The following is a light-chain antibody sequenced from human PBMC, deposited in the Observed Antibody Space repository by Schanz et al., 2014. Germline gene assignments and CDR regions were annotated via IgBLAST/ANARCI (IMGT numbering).Light chain of an antibody. CDR1: SSDVGGYNQ. V-gene: IGLV2-8*01. J-gene: IGLJ1*01. CDR2: EVS. CDR3: SSYAGNKYV. Sequence: SVLTQPPSASGSPGQSVTISCTGTSSDVGGYNQVSWYQQHPGKAPKLMIYEVSKRPSGVPDRFSGSKSGNTASLTVSGLQAEDEADYYCSSYAGNKYVFGTGTKLTVL.